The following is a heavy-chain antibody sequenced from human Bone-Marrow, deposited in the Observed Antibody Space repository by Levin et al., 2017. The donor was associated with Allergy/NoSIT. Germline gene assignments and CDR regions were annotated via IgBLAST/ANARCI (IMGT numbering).Heavy chain of an antibody. CDR2: ISGSRSTI. J-gene: IGHJ4*02. V-gene: IGHV3-11*01. Sequence: GGSLRLSCAASGFTFSDSYMSWIRQAPGKGLEWISYISGSRSTIYYADSVKGRFTISRDNAKNSLYLQMNSLRAEDTAMYYCAKGGSGYRSRGSEFFDYWGQGILVTVSS. D-gene: IGHD3-3*01. CDR1: GFTFSDSY. CDR3: AKGGSGYRSRGSEFFDY.